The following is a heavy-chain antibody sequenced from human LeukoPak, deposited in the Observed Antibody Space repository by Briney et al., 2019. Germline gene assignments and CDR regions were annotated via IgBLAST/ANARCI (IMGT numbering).Heavy chain of an antibody. Sequence: ASVKVSCKASGYTFTGYYMHWVRQAPGQGLEWMGWINPNGGGTNYAQKFQGRVTMTRDTSISTAYMELSRLRSDDTAVYYCASRGYCSSTSCSAPFDPWGQGTLVTVSS. CDR1: GYTFTGYY. CDR2: INPNGGGT. J-gene: IGHJ5*02. V-gene: IGHV1-2*02. CDR3: ASRGYCSSTSCSAPFDP. D-gene: IGHD2-2*01.